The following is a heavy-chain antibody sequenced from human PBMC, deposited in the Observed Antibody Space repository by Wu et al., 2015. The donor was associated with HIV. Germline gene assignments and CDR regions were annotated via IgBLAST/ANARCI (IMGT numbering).Heavy chain of an antibody. Sequence: QVQLVQSGAEVKKPGASVKVSCKASGYTFTGYNMHWVRQAPGQGLEWMGWINPNNGDTNYAQKFQGRVTTTRDTSISTAYMELRRLRSDDTAVYYCARGITMLRDWGQGTLVTVSS. CDR2: INPNNGDT. CDR3: ARGITMLRD. V-gene: IGHV1-2*02. J-gene: IGHJ4*02. D-gene: IGHD3-10*01. CDR1: GYTFTGYN.